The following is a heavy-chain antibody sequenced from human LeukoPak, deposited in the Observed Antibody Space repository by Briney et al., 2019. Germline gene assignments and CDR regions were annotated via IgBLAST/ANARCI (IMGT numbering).Heavy chain of an antibody. CDR3: ARDHCSGGSCYYDY. V-gene: IGHV1-8*01. Sequence: ASVKVSCKASGYTFTSYDINWVRQATGQGLEWMRWMNPNSGNTGYAQKFQGRVTMTRNTSISTAYMELSSLRSEDTAVYYCARDHCSGGSCYYDYWGQGTLVTVSS. J-gene: IGHJ4*02. CDR1: GYTFTSYD. D-gene: IGHD2-15*01. CDR2: MNPNSGNT.